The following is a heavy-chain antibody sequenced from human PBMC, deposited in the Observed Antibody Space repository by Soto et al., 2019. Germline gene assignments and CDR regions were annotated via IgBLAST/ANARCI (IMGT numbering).Heavy chain of an antibody. J-gene: IGHJ4*02. CDR1: GYTFRRDW. Sequence: EVQLAESGGGLIQPGGSLRLSCATYGYTFRRDWIHWVRQAPGEGLVWVSRISGDGVHTDYAESVKGRFTVSRDIAKSTGYLQMNNLRAEDTAIYYCARLGFVGEGDFWGQGILVTLCS. D-gene: IGHD3-16*01. CDR2: ISGDGVHT. V-gene: IGHV3-74*01. CDR3: ARLGFVGEGDF.